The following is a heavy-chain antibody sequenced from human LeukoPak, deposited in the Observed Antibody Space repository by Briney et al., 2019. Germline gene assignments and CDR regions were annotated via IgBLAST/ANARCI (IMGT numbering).Heavy chain of an antibody. J-gene: IGHJ5*02. D-gene: IGHD3-10*01. CDR2: INPKSGGT. Sequence: GASVKASCKASGHTFTGYYMLWVRQAPGHGLECWGWINPKSGGTNYAQKFQGRVTMTRDTSISAAYMELSRLRSDDTAVYYCARPRGTMVRGVILFDWFDPWGQGTLVTVSS. CDR1: GHTFTGYY. CDR3: ARPRGTMVRGVILFDWFDP. V-gene: IGHV1-2*02.